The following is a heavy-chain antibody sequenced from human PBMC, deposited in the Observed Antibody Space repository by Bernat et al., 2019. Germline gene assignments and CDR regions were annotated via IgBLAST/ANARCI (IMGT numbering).Heavy chain of an antibody. CDR1: GFTFSNHG. CDR3: ARSVRGDSGGKGDDFDI. V-gene: IGHV3-33*01. CDR2: IWNDGSKK. J-gene: IGHJ3*02. Sequence: EPGGGVVQPGRSLRLSCVGSGFTFSNHGMHWVRQAPGKGLEWVAVIWNDGSKKYYTESVQGRFTISRDDSKSTLFLQMSSLGIEDTAVYYCARSVRGDSGGKGDDFDIWVQGTVVTVSS. D-gene: IGHD6-25*01.